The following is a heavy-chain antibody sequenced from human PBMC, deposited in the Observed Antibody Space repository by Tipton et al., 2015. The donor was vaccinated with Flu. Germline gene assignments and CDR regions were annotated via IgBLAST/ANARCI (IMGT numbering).Heavy chain of an antibody. Sequence: TLSLTCTVSGGSISSSSYYWGWIRQPPGKGLEWIGSIYYSGSTYYNPSLKSRVTISVDTSKNQFSLKLSSVTAADTAVYYCARDGAAILRYFDWLLGADAFDIGGQGTMVTVS. CDR2: IYYSGST. V-gene: IGHV4-39*07. J-gene: IGHJ3*02. D-gene: IGHD3-9*01. CDR3: ARDGAAILRYFDWLLGADAFDI. CDR1: GGSISSSSYY.